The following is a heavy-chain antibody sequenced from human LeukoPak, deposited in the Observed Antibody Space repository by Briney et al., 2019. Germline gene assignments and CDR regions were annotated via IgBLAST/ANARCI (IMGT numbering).Heavy chain of an antibody. Sequence: ASVKVSCMASGYTFTSYGISWVRQAPGQGLEWMGWISAYNGNTNYAQKLQGRVTMTTDTSTSTAYMELRSLRSDDTAVYYCARDYRLVTYSNYASNWFDPWGQGTLVTVSS. CDR3: ARDYRLVTYSNYASNWFDP. D-gene: IGHD4-11*01. CDR1: GYTFTSYG. V-gene: IGHV1-18*01. J-gene: IGHJ5*02. CDR2: ISAYNGNT.